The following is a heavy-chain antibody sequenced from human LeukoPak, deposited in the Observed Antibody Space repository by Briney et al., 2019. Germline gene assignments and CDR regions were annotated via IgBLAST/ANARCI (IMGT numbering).Heavy chain of an antibody. V-gene: IGHV1-46*01. CDR3: ARDPTYYYDSSGNYLMDY. CDR2: INPSGGST. J-gene: IGHJ4*02. Sequence: ASVKVSCKASGYTFTSYYMHWVRQAPGRGLEWMGTINPSGGSTSYAQKFQGRVTMTRDTSTRTVYMELSSLRSEDTAVYYCARDPTYYYDSSGNYLMDYWGQGTLVTVSS. D-gene: IGHD3-22*01. CDR1: GYTFTSYY.